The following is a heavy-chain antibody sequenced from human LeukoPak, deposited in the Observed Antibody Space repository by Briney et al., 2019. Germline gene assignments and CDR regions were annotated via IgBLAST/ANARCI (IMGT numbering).Heavy chain of an antibody. J-gene: IGHJ4*02. CDR2: IIPIFGTA. Sequence: RQXPGQGLEWMGGIIPIFGTANYAQKFQGRVTITADESTSTAYMELSSLRSEDTAVYYCASDFRWGQGTLVTVSS. D-gene: IGHD2/OR15-2a*01. CDR3: ASDFR. V-gene: IGHV1-69*01.